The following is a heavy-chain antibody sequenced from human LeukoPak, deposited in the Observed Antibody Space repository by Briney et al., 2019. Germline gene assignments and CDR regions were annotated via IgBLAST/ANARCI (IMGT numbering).Heavy chain of an antibody. CDR3: AGPGIAVAGTGGSYYYYGMDV. D-gene: IGHD6-19*01. V-gene: IGHV1-18*01. CDR2: ISAYNGNT. Sequence: GASVKVSCKASGYTFTSYGISWVRQAPGQGLEWMGWISAYNGNTNYAQKLQGRVTMTTDTSTSTAYMELRSLRSDDTAVYYCAGPGIAVAGTGGSYYYYGMDVWGQGTTVTVSS. J-gene: IGHJ6*02. CDR1: GYTFTSYG.